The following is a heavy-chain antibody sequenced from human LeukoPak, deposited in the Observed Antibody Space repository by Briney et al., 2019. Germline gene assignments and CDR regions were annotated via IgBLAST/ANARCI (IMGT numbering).Heavy chain of an antibody. V-gene: IGHV3-30-3*01. CDR3: ARGSRPLSSSSGFVY. D-gene: IGHD6-6*01. CDR2: ISYDGSNK. CDR1: GFTFSSYA. J-gene: IGHJ4*02. Sequence: GRSLRLSCAASGFTFSSYAMHWVRQAPGKGLEWVAVISYDGSNKYYADSVKGRFTISRDNSKNTLYLQMNSLRAEDTAVYYCARGSRPLSSSSGFVYWGQGTLVTVSS.